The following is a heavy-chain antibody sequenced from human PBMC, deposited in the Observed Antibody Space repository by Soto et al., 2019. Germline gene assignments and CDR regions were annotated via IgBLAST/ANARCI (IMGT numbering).Heavy chain of an antibody. CDR1: GGTFSSYA. CDR3: ASRVASYGYYYFDY. CDR2: IIPIFGTA. Sequence: VKVSCKASGGTFSSYAISWVRQAPGQGLEWMGGIIPIFGTANYAQKFQGRVTITADKSTSTAYMELSSLRSEDTAVYYCASRVASYGYYYFDYWGQGTLVTVSS. V-gene: IGHV1-69*06. D-gene: IGHD5-18*01. J-gene: IGHJ4*02.